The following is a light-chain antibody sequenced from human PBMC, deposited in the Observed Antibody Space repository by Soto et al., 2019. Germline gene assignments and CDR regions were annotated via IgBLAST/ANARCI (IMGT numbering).Light chain of an antibody. CDR2: DVS. J-gene: IGLJ1*01. CDR1: SRDVGGYNY. Sequence: QSALTQPASVSGSPGQSITISCTGTSRDVGGYNYVSWYQKHPGRAPQLLVHDVSTRPSGVSYRFSGSKSGNTALLTISGLQAEDEADYYCISYTTSSLYVFGTGTKVTVL. V-gene: IGLV2-14*01. CDR3: ISYTTSSLYV.